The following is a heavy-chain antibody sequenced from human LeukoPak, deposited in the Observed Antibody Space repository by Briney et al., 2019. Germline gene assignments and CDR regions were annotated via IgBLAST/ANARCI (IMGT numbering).Heavy chain of an antibody. Sequence: SETLSLTCTVSGGSISSYYWSWIRQPPGKGLEWIGEINHSGSTNYNPSLKSRVTISVDTSKNQFSLKLNSVTAADTAVYYCATESGFNDYWGQGTLVTVSS. D-gene: IGHD3-3*01. CDR1: GGSISSYY. CDR2: INHSGST. J-gene: IGHJ4*02. CDR3: ATESGFNDY. V-gene: IGHV4-34*01.